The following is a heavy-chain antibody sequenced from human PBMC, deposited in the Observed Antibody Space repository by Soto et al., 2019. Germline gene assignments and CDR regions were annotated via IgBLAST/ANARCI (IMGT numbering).Heavy chain of an antibody. J-gene: IGHJ2*01. CDR1: GFTFSSYD. D-gene: IGHD2-8*01. CDR2: IGTAGDT. V-gene: IGHV3-13*01. CDR3: AREFCTNGVCQRYFDL. Sequence: EVQLVESGGGLVQPGGSLRLSCAASGFTFSSYDMHWVRQATGKGLEWVSAIGTAGDTYYPGSVKGRVTISRENAKNSWYLQMNSLRAGDTAVYYCAREFCTNGVCQRYFDLWGRGTLVTVSS.